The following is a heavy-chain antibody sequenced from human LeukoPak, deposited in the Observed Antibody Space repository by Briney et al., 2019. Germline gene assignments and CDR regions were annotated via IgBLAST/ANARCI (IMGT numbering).Heavy chain of an antibody. CDR1: GGSFSGYY. CDR2: INHSGST. CDR3: ARKVFAYSSSWDYFDY. V-gene: IGHV4-34*01. Sequence: SETLSLTCAVYGGSFSGYYWSWIRQPPGKGLEWIGEINHSGSTNYNPSLKSRVTISVDTSKNQFSLKLSSATAADTAVYYYARKVFAYSSSWDYFDYWGQGTLVTVSS. J-gene: IGHJ4*02. D-gene: IGHD6-13*01.